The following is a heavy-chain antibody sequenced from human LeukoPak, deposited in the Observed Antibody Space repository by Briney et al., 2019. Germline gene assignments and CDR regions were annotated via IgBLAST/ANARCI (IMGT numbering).Heavy chain of an antibody. CDR3: AREGSSTSCLDY. CDR2: ISSSSSYI. D-gene: IGHD2-2*01. CDR1: GFTFSRYT. V-gene: IGHV3-21*01. Sequence: GGSLRLSCAASGFTFSRYTMNWVRQAPGKGLEWVSSISSSSSYIYYADSVKGRFTISRDNAKNSLYLQMNSLIAEDTAVYYCAREGSSTSCLDYWGQGTLVTVSS. J-gene: IGHJ4*02.